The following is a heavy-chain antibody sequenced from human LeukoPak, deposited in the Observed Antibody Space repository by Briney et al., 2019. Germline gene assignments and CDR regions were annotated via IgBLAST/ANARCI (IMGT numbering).Heavy chain of an antibody. J-gene: IGHJ4*02. Sequence: GASVKASCKASGYTFTGYYVHWVRQAPGQGLEWMGWINPSSGGTNYAQKFQGRVTMTGDTSISTAYMELSRLTSDDTAVYFCAGRPDTSMVAIFDYWGQGTLVTVSS. V-gene: IGHV1-2*02. CDR2: INPSSGGT. CDR1: GYTFTGYY. CDR3: AGRPDTSMVAIFDY. D-gene: IGHD5-18*01.